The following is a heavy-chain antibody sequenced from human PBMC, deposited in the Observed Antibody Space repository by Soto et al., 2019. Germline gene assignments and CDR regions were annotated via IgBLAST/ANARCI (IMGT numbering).Heavy chain of an antibody. CDR3: AKDGVATITTELDY. D-gene: IGHD5-12*01. Sequence: EVQLVESGGGLVQPGRSLRLSCAASGFTFDDYAMHWVRQAQGKGLEWVSGISWNSGSIGYADSVKGRFTISRDNAKNSLYLQMNSLRAEDTALYYCAKDGVATITTELDYWGQGTLVNVSS. CDR2: ISWNSGSI. V-gene: IGHV3-9*01. J-gene: IGHJ4*02. CDR1: GFTFDDYA.